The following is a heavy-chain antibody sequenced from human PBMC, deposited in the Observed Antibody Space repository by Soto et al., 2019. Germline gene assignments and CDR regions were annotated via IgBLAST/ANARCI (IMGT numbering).Heavy chain of an antibody. D-gene: IGHD3-22*01. V-gene: IGHV1-69*01. J-gene: IGHJ6*02. Sequence: QVQLVQSGAEVKKPGSSVKVSCKASGGTFSNFAISWVRQAPGQGLEWMGAIIPVYDTAKYAQKFQDRLTITADESTSTAYMELRSLRSEDTAVYYCARYDSSGFFIGYYGLDVWGQGTTVTVSS. CDR3: ARYDSSGFFIGYYGLDV. CDR2: IIPVYDTA. CDR1: GGTFSNFA.